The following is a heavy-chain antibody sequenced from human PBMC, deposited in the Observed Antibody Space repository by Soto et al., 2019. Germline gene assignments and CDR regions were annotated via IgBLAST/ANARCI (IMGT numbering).Heavy chain of an antibody. V-gene: IGHV3-23*01. J-gene: IGHJ5*02. CDR1: GFTFSSYA. Sequence: GSLRRAGTASGFTFSSYAMSGVRQAPGKGLEWVSAISGSGGSTYYADSVKGRFTISRDNSKNTLYLQMNSLRAEDTAVYYCAKAPPHSRYFDWSPEVGWFDPWGQGTLVTVYS. CDR3: AKAPPHSRYFDWSPEVGWFDP. D-gene: IGHD3-9*01. CDR2: ISGSGGST.